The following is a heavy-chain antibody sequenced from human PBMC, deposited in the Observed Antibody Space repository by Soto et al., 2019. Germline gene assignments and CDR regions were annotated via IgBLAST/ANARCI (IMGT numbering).Heavy chain of an antibody. CDR1: GGTFSSYA. CDR3: ARPGGLMINYYYGMDV. CDR2: IIPIFGTA. Sequence: VASVKVSCKASGGTFSSYAISWVRQAPGQGLEWMGGIIPIFGTANYAQKFQGRVTITADESTSTAYMELSSLRSEDTAVYYCARPGGLMINYYYGMDVWGQGTTVTVSS. V-gene: IGHV1-69*13. J-gene: IGHJ6*02. D-gene: IGHD3-16*01.